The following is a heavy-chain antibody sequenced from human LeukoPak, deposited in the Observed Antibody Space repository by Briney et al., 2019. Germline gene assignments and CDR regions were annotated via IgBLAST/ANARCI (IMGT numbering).Heavy chain of an antibody. J-gene: IGHJ4*02. D-gene: IGHD2-15*01. V-gene: IGHV1-2*02. Sequence: ASVKVSCKASGYTFTGYYMHWVRQAPGQGLEWMGWINPNSGGTNYAQKFQGRVTMTRDTSISTAYMELSRLRSDDTAVYYCARGPKCSGGSCYSDYWGQGTLVTVSS. CDR2: INPNSGGT. CDR3: ARGPKCSGGSCYSDY. CDR1: GYTFTGYY.